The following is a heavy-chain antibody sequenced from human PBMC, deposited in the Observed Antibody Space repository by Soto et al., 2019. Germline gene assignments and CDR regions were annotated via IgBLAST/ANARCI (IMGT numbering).Heavy chain of an antibody. CDR2: MNANSDNP. CDR3: ARGLELDTDDYYYYYCLDI. J-gene: IGHJ6*02. Sequence: QVQLVQSGAEVKKPGASVKVSCKASGYTFTSYDINWVRQATGQGLEWMGWMNANSDNPGYAQKFQGRVTMTRNTHKSTGYVELSSLRSEDTAEYYCARGLELDTDDYYYYYCLDIWGQGTTVTVSS. V-gene: IGHV1-8*01. D-gene: IGHD1-7*01. CDR1: GYTFTSYD.